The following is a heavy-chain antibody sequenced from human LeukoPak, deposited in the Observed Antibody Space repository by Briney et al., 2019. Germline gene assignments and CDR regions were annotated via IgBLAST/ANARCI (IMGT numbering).Heavy chain of an antibody. J-gene: IGHJ4*02. CDR2: INQDGSQK. V-gene: IGHV3-7*03. CDR1: GFTFKNYW. D-gene: IGHD3-10*01. CDR3: VRDVGAVRGEVYFDY. Sequence: GGSLRLSCTSSGFTFKNYWMAWVRQAPGKGLEWVANINQDGSQKYYVDSVRGRFTISRDNSKNSLDLQMNSLRAEDAAMYFCVRDVGAVRGEVYFDYWGQGTLVTVSS.